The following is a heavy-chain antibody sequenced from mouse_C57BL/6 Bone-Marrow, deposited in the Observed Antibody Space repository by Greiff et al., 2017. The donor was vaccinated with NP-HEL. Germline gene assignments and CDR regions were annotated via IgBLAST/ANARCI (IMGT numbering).Heavy chain of an antibody. Sequence: VHVKQSGAELVRPGASAKLSCTASGFNIKDYYMHWVKPRPEQGLEWIGRIDPEDGDTEYAPKFQGKATMTADTSSNTAYLQLSSLTSEDTAVYYCTGWYFDVWGTGTTVTVSS. CDR2: IDPEDGDT. V-gene: IGHV14-1*01. CDR1: GFNIKDYY. CDR3: TGWYFDV. J-gene: IGHJ1*03.